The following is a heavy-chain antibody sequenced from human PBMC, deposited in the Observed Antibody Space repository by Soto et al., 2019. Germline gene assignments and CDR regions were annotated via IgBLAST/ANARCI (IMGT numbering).Heavy chain of an antibody. V-gene: IGHV3-23*01. D-gene: IGHD3-10*01. CDR1: GVPFSSYG. Sequence: PGGSLRLSCAVSGVPFSSYGMHWVRQAPGKGLEWVSAISGSGGSTYYADSVKGRFTTSRDNSKNTLYLQMNSLRAEDTAVYYCAKSGVWFGSNWFDPWGQGTLVTVSS. CDR3: AKSGVWFGSNWFDP. CDR2: ISGSGGST. J-gene: IGHJ5*02.